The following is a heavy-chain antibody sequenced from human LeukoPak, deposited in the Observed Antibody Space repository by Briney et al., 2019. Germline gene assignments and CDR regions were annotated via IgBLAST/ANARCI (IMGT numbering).Heavy chain of an antibody. J-gene: IGHJ4*02. Sequence: SETLSLTCTVCGGSISSGDYYWSWIRQHPGKGLESIGYIYYSGSTYYNPSLKSRVSISVDTSKNQFSLKLTSVTAADTAVYCCARESVVTTRGYFDYWGQGTLVTVSS. CDR1: GGSISSGDYY. V-gene: IGHV4-31*03. CDR2: IYYSGST. CDR3: ARESVVTTRGYFDY. D-gene: IGHD2-21*02.